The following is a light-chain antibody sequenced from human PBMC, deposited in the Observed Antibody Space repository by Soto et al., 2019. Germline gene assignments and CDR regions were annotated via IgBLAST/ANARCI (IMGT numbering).Light chain of an antibody. CDR3: CSDASSTIYYV. CDR2: EGS. CDR1: SSDVGTYNL. Sequence: QSALTQPASVSGSPGQSITISCTGTSSDVGTYNLVSWYQQHPGKAPKLVIYEGSERPSGVSNRFSGSKSGNTASLTISGLQAEDEADYYCCSDASSTIYYVFGAGTKLTVL. V-gene: IGLV2-23*01. J-gene: IGLJ1*01.